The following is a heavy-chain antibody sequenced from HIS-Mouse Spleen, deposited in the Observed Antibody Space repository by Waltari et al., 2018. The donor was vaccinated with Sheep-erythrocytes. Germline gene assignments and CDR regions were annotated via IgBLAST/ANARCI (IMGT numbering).Heavy chain of an antibody. V-gene: IGHV4-34*01. D-gene: IGHD3-9*01. CDR2: INHSGST. J-gene: IGHJ4*02. CDR3: ARGGRRTGFDY. Sequence: QVQLQQWGAGLLKPSETLSLTCAVYGGSFSGYYWSWIRQPPGKGLEWIGEINHSGSTNYNPAPKSRVTISVDTSKNQFSLKLSSVTAADTAVYYCARGGRRTGFDYWGQGTLVTVSS. CDR1: GGSFSGYY.